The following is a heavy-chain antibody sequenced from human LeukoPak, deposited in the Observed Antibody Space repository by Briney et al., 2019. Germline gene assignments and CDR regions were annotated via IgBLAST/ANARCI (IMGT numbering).Heavy chain of an antibody. CDR3: TRRDTFDY. Sequence: SQTLSLTCVISGDSASSNSAAWNWIRQSPSRGLEWLGRTYYRSKGYNDYAESVKSRLTIQPDTSKNQFYLQLNSVTPEDTAVYYCTRRDTFDYWGQGSLVTVSS. J-gene: IGHJ4*02. V-gene: IGHV6-1*01. CDR1: GDSASSNSAA. CDR2: TYYRSKGYN.